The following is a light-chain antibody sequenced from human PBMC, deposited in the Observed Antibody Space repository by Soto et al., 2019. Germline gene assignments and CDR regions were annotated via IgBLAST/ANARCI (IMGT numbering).Light chain of an antibody. Sequence: QSLLTQPASVSRSPGQSITISCTGTSSDVGAYDYVSWYQHHPDKAPKLLIYEVKNRPSGVSNRFSGSKSGNTASLTISRLRTEHEADYYGSLYANRNIYVFGAGTKVTV. J-gene: IGLJ1*01. CDR3: SLYANRNIYV. CDR1: SSDVGAYDY. V-gene: IGLV2-14*01. CDR2: EVK.